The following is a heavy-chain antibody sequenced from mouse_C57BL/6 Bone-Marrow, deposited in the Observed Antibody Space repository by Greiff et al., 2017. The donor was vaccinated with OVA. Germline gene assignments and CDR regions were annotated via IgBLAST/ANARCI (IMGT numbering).Heavy chain of an antibody. CDR2: IRSKSSNYAT. CDR3: VRDRGIYYGYDGYAMDY. CDR1: GFTFNTYA. D-gene: IGHD2-2*01. Sequence: EAGGGLVQPKGSLKLSCAASGFTFNTYAMHWVRQAPGKGLEWVARIRSKSSNYATYYADSVKDRFTISRDDSQSMLYLQMNNLKTEDTAMYYCVRDRGIYYGYDGYAMDYWGQGTSVTVSS. J-gene: IGHJ4*01. V-gene: IGHV10-3*01.